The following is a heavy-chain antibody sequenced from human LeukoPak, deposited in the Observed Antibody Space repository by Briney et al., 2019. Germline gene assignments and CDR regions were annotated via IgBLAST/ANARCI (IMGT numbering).Heavy chain of an antibody. CDR3: AKRNTMVRGGPCFDD. CDR2: IFGNGDTT. Sequence: PGGSLRLSCAASGFSFSSYAMNWVRQAPGKGLEWVSIIFGNGDTTYYADSVKGRFTVSRDNSKDTLYLQMNDLRPDDTAIYYCAKRNTMVRGGPCFDDWGQGLLVTVSS. CDR1: GFSFSSYA. V-gene: IGHV3-23*01. J-gene: IGHJ4*02. D-gene: IGHD3-10*01.